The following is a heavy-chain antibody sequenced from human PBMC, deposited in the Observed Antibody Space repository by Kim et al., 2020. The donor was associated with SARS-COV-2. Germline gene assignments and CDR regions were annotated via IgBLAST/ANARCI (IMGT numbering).Heavy chain of an antibody. CDR1: GGSISSSSYY. CDR2: IYYSGST. D-gene: IGHD3-10*01. J-gene: IGHJ4*02. CDR3: ASRPIRITMVRGVIADY. Sequence: SETLSLTCTVSGGSISSSSYYWGWIRQPPGKGLEWIGSIYYSGSTYYNPSLKSRVTISVDTSKNQFSLKLSSVTAADTAVYYCASRPIRITMVRGVIADYWGQGTLVTVSS. V-gene: IGHV4-39*01.